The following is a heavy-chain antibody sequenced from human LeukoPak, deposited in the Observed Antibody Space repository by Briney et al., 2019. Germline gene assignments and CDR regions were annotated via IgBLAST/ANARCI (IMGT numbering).Heavy chain of an antibody. CDR1: GYTFTENY. D-gene: IGHD3-22*01. V-gene: IGHV1-2*02. Sequence: GASVKVSCKVSGYTFTENYIHWVRQTPGRGLEWMGLINPHTGAANYTQNFQGRVTLTRDTSSSTAYMHLSSLRSDDTAVYYCARGKSGYSPWGHGTPVTVSS. J-gene: IGHJ4*01. CDR2: INPHTGAA. CDR3: ARGKSGYSP.